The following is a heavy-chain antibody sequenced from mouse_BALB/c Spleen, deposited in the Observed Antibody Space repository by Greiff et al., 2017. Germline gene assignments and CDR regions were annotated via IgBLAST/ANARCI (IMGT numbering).Heavy chain of an antibody. CDR3: AREYYGSGGYYAMDY. CDR1: GFSLTGYG. D-gene: IGHD1-1*01. CDR2: IWGDGST. J-gene: IGHJ4*01. Sequence: VQGVESGPGLVAPSQSLSITCTVSGFSLTGYGVNWVRQPPGKGLEWLGMIWGDGSTDYNSALKSRLSISKDNSKSQVFLKMNSLQTDDTARYYCAREYYGSGGYYAMDYWGQGTSVTVSS. V-gene: IGHV2-6-7*01.